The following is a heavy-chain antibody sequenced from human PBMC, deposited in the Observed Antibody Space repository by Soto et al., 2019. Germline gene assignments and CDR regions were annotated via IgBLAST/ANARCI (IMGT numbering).Heavy chain of an antibody. J-gene: IGHJ6*02. D-gene: IGHD3-9*01. CDR2: ISAYDGYT. CDR3: ARGGYYDSRGSRNYHYYGISV. CDR1: GYTFSSYG. V-gene: IGHV1-18*01. Sequence: QVQLVHSGAEVKKPGASVKVSCKASGYTFSSYGINWVRQAPGQGLEWLGWISAYDGYTNYAQILQGRVSMTTDTFTKTAYMELRSLRSYDTFVYYCARGGYYDSRGSRNYHYYGISVWCQGTSVTVSS.